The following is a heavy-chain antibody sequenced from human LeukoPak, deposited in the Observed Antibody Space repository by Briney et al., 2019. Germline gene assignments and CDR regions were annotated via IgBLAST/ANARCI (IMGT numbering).Heavy chain of an antibody. J-gene: IGHJ4*02. V-gene: IGHV1-2*02. Sequence: ASVKVSCKASGYTFSDNYIHWVRQAPGQGLEWMGWINPKNSDTDYSQQFQGRITMTRDTSIDTAYMELSSLTSDDTAVYYCAREGLDRVGFDYWGQGTLVTVSS. D-gene: IGHD3-22*01. CDR1: GYTFSDNY. CDR3: AREGLDRVGFDY. CDR2: INPKNSDT.